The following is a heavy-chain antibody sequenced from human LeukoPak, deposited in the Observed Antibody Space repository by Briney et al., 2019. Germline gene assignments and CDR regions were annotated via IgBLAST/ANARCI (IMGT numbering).Heavy chain of an antibody. D-gene: IGHD3-10*01. CDR1: GYTFTSYY. CDR2: INPSGGST. Sequence: ASVEVSCKASGYTFTSYYMHGLRQAPGQGLEWMGIINPSGGSTSYAQKFQGRVTMTRDTSTSTVYMELSSLRSEDTAVYYCARSDNMERTRTIWFGESFNWFDPRGQGTLVTVSS. V-gene: IGHV1-46*01. J-gene: IGHJ5*02. CDR3: ARSDNMERTRTIWFGESFNWFDP.